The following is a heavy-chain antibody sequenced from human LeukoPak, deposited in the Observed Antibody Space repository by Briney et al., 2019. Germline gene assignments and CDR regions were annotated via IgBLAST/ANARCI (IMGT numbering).Heavy chain of an antibody. CDR1: GGSISTYY. J-gene: IGHJ4*02. CDR3: AKWKYSNSGIDNY. V-gene: IGHV4-59*01. D-gene: IGHD6-6*01. Sequence: SETLSLTCTVSGGSISTYYWSWIRQPPGKGLEWIAYIDYRGSTTYNPSLRSRVTISVDTSRNQFSLRLRSVTAADTAVYYCAKWKYSNSGIDNYWGQGTLVTVSS. CDR2: IDYRGST.